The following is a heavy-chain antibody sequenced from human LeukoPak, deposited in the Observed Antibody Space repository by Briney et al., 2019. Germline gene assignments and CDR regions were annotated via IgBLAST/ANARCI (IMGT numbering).Heavy chain of an antibody. J-gene: IGHJ3*02. CDR1: GFTFSSYW. Sequence: GGSLRLSCAASGFTFSSYWMSWVRQAPGKGQEWVANIKQDGSEKYYVDSVKGRFTISRDNAKNSLYLQMNSQRAEDTAVYYCARGDYGDYENGLFAFDIWGQGTMVTVSS. D-gene: IGHD4-17*01. V-gene: IGHV3-7*01. CDR3: ARGDYGDYENGLFAFDI. CDR2: IKQDGSEK.